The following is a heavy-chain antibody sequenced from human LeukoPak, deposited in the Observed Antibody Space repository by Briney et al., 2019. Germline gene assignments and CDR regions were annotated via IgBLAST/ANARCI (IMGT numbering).Heavy chain of an antibody. J-gene: IGHJ1*01. V-gene: IGHV1-2*02. D-gene: IGHD6-13*01. CDR2: INPNSGGT. CDR1: GYTFTGYY. CDR3: ANTGYSKYFQQ. Sequence: GASVKVSCKAPGYTFTGYYMHWVRQAPGQGLEWMGWINPNSGGTNYAQKFEGRVTMTRDTSISTAYMELSTLRSDDTAVYYCANTGYSKYFQQWGQGTLVTVSS.